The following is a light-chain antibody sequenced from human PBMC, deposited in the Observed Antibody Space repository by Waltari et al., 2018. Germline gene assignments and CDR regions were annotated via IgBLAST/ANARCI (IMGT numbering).Light chain of an antibody. J-gene: IGKJ3*01. CDR3: QQYYNSPPK. V-gene: IGKV3-11*01. CDR1: QSVSTY. Sequence: EIVLTQSPATLSLSPGERATLSCRASQSVSTYLAWYQQKPGQAPRLLIYNASNRAPGIPARFSGSGSGTDFTLTISSLEPEDFAVYYCQQYYNSPPKFGPGTKVDIK. CDR2: NAS.